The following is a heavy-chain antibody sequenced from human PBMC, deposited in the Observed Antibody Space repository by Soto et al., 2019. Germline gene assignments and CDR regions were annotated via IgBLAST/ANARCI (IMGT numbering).Heavy chain of an antibody. J-gene: IGHJ3*02. Sequence: EAQLVESGGGLVQPGGSLRLSCAASGFTFNLYPMNWVRQAPGKGLEWLSHISTRSDAMYYADSVKGRFTISRDNANNSLFLQMSGLIVDDTAIYSCVADYRYAFEIWGQGSTVTVSS. D-gene: IGHD3-16*02. CDR3: VADYRYAFEI. CDR1: GFTFNLYP. V-gene: IGHV3-48*01. CDR2: ISTRSDAM.